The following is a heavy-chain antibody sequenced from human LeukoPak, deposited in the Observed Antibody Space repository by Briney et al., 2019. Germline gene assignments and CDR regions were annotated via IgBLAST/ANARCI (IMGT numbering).Heavy chain of an antibody. CDR1: GGSINKATYY. Sequence: SETLSLTCTVSGGSINKATYYWGWIRQPPGKGLEWVGSLSSSGSTYYNPSLKGRVTSSLDTSKNQFSLKLSSVTAADAAVYYCARDYDVDSTLVAFFDYWGQGMLVTVSS. J-gene: IGHJ4*02. V-gene: IGHV4-39*07. D-gene: IGHD2-8*02. CDR3: ARDYDVDSTLVAFFDY. CDR2: LSSSGST.